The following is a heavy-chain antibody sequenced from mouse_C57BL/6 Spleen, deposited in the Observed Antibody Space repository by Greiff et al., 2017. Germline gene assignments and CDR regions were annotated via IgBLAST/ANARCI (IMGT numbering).Heavy chain of an antibody. CDR2: IDPSNSYT. D-gene: IGHD2-4*01. Sequence: QVQLQQPGAELVMPGASVKLSCKASGYTFTSYWMHWVKQRPGQGLEWIGEIDPSNSYTNYNQKFKGKSTLTVYKSSSTAYMQLSSLTSEDSAVYYCARVDDYGWYFDVWGTGTTVTVSS. V-gene: IGHV1-69*01. CDR3: ARVDDYGWYFDV. J-gene: IGHJ1*03. CDR1: GYTFTSYW.